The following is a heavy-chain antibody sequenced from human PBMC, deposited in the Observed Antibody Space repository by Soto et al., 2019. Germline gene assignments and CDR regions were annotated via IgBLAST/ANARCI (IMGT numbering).Heavy chain of an antibody. V-gene: IGHV4-59*01. CDR1: GGSISSYY. CDR3: ARGETPYGSGSYWFDY. J-gene: IGHJ4*02. D-gene: IGHD3-10*01. CDR2: IYYSGST. Sequence: QVQLQESGPGLVKPSETLSLTCTVSGGSISSYYWSWIRQPPGKGLEWIGYIYYSGSTNYNPSLTSRVTISVDTSKNQFSLKLSSVTAADTAVYYCARGETPYGSGSYWFDYWGQGTLVTVSS.